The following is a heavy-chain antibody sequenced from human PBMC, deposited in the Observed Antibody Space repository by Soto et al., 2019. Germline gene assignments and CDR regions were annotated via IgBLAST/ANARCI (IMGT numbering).Heavy chain of an antibody. J-gene: IGHJ6*02. CDR1: GIPVSSNS. V-gene: IGHV3-53*04. CDR2: LHSGGDT. D-gene: IGHD3-10*01. Sequence: EVPLVESGGGLVQPGGSLRLSCAASGIPVSSNSMTWVRQAPGKGLEWVSVLHSGGDTYYANSVKGRFTISRHDSTNTLFLQMNSLTAEDTAVYYCARDGPYYYASRMDVWGQGTTVTVSS. CDR3: ARDGPYYYASRMDV.